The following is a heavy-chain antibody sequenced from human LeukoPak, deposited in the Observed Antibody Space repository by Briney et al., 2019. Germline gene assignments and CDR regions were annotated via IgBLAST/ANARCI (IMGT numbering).Heavy chain of an antibody. J-gene: IGHJ4*02. V-gene: IGHV3-74*03. CDR3: ARTTYQSEGRGYYSFDFFDY. Sequence: GGSLRLSCAASGFSFNSHWMHWVRQAPGQGLMWVSRINREGTSTKYADSVKGRFTISRDNAKNALYLQMDSLRAEDTAVYYCARTTYQSEGRGYYSFDFFDYWGQGALVTVSS. CDR2: INREGTST. CDR1: GFSFNSHW. D-gene: IGHD3-22*01.